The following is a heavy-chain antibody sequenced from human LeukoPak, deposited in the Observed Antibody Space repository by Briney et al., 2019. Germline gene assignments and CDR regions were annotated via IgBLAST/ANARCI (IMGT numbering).Heavy chain of an antibody. V-gene: IGHV4-34*01. CDR2: INHSGST. J-gene: IGHJ3*02. CDR1: GGSFSGYY. D-gene: IGHD2-2*01. Sequence: PSETLSLTCAVYGGSFSGYYWSWIRQPPGKGLEWIGEINHSGSTNYNPSLKNRATISVDMSKNQFSLKLSSVTAADTAVYYCARLGYCSSPSCYLGNAFDIWGQGTMVTVSS. CDR3: ARLGYCSSPSCYLGNAFDI.